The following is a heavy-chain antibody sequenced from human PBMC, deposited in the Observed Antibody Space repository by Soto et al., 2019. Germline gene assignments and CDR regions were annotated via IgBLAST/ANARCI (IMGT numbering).Heavy chain of an antibody. CDR1: GVSIGGSSYY. J-gene: IGHJ5*02. CDR2: ICYRGQP. Sequence: SETLSLTCSVSGVSIGGSSYYWGWIRQPPGKGLEWIGAICYRGQPYYNPSLKSPVTISVAMSKNQFSLNMPSVTATDTAVYYCARHGSSWGQGTLVTVSS. V-gene: IGHV4-39*01. CDR3: ARHGSS.